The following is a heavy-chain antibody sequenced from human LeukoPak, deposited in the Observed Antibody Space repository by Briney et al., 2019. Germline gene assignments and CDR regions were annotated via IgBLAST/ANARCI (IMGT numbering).Heavy chain of an antibody. J-gene: IGHJ6*02. Sequence: ASVKVSCKASGYTFTGYYMHWVRQAPGQGLEWMGWINPNSGGTNYAQKFQGRVTMTRDTSISTAYMELSRLRSDDTAVYYCARDYFLSGSYYNHYYYDGMDVWGQGTTVTVSS. CDR2: INPNSGGT. CDR1: GYTFTGYY. V-gene: IGHV1-2*02. CDR3: ARDYFLSGSYYNHYYYDGMDV. D-gene: IGHD1-26*01.